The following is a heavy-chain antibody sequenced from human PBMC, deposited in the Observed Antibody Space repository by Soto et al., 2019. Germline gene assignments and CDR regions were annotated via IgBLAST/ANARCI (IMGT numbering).Heavy chain of an antibody. CDR3: GKDWAGIAVAGIDY. D-gene: IGHD6-19*01. CDR1: GFRFSSYS. Sequence: EVQLLESGGALVQPGGSLRLSCVGSGFRFSSYSMTWVRQAPGKGLEWVSAITGSGDRAYSADSVRGRFTISRDNSKNTLYPQMNSLRAEDTAVYYCGKDWAGIAVAGIDYWGQGTLVTVSS. J-gene: IGHJ4*02. CDR2: ITGSGDRA. V-gene: IGHV3-23*01.